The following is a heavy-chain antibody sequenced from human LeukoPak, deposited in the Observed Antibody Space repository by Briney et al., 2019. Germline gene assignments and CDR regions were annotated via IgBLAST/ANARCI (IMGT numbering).Heavy chain of an antibody. CDR2: ISGSGGST. J-gene: IGHJ4*02. CDR1: GFTFSSYG. D-gene: IGHD2-2*01. CDR3: AKAGDIVVVPAAFDKYYFDY. Sequence: GGSLRLSCAASGFTFSSYGMGWVRQAPGKGLEWVSAISGSGGSTYYADSVKGRFTISRDNSKNTLYLQMNSLRAEDTAVYYCAKAGDIVVVPAAFDKYYFDYWGQGTLVTVSS. V-gene: IGHV3-23*01.